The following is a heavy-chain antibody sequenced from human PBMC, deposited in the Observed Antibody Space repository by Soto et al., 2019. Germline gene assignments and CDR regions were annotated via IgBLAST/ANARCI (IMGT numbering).Heavy chain of an antibody. CDR1: GGSMTNYY. Sequence: SETLSLTCTVSGGSMTNYYWSWVRQPPGKGLEWIGEIIHSESTKYNPSLKSRVTISVDTSKNQFSLKLSSVTVADTAVYYCARQRPTDGRWEFANYYGMDVWGQGTPVTVSS. CDR2: IIHSEST. V-gene: IGHV4-34*12. J-gene: IGHJ6*02. CDR3: ARQRPTDGRWEFANYYGMDV. D-gene: IGHD1-26*01.